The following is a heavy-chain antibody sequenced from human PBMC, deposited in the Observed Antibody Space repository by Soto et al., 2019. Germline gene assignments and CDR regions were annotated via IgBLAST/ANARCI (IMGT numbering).Heavy chain of an antibody. V-gene: IGHV4-38-2*01. CDR1: GYSISSGYY. D-gene: IGHD3-9*01. CDR3: ARGRWHDILTGNWFDP. J-gene: IGHJ5*02. Sequence: SETLSLTGAVSGYSISSGYYWGWIRQPPGKGLEWIGSIYHSGSTYYNPSLKSRVTISVDTSKNQFSVKLSSVTAADTAVYYCARGRWHDILTGNWFDPWGQGTLVTVSS. CDR2: IYHSGST.